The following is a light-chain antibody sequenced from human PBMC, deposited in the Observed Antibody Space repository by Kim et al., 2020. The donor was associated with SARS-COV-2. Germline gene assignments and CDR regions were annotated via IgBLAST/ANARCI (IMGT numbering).Light chain of an antibody. CDR1: QSVSSNY. CDR2: DAS. J-gene: IGKJ1*01. Sequence: PGERATLSCRASQSVSSNYLAWYQQKPGQAPRLLMYDASNRATGIPDRFSGSESGTDFTLTISRLEPEDFAVYFCQQYGNSPWTFGQGTKVDIK. CDR3: QQYGNSPWT. V-gene: IGKV3-20*01.